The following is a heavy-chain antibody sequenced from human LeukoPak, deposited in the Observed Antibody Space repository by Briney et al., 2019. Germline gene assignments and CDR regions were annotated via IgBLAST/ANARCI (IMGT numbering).Heavy chain of an antibody. J-gene: IGHJ3*02. D-gene: IGHD2-2*01. Sequence: GRSLRLSCAASGFTFDDYAMHWVRQAPGKGLEWVSGISWNSGSIGYADSVKGRFTISRDNAKNSLYLQMNSLRAEDTALYYCAKDINHQMLGDAFDIWGQGTMVTVSS. CDR3: AKDINHQMLGDAFDI. CDR2: ISWNSGSI. CDR1: GFTFDDYA. V-gene: IGHV3-9*01.